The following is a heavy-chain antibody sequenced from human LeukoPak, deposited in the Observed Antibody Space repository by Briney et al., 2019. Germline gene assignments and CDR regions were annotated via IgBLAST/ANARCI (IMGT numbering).Heavy chain of an antibody. Sequence: GSLRLSCAASGFTVSGNYMSWVRQPPGKGLEWIGEINHSGSTNYNPSLKSRVTISVDTSKNQFSLKVSSVTAADTAVYYCARDSYGDSGRRVFDYWGQGTLVTVSS. J-gene: IGHJ4*02. V-gene: IGHV4-34*01. D-gene: IGHD4-17*01. CDR1: GFTVSGNY. CDR3: ARDSYGDSGRRVFDY. CDR2: INHSGST.